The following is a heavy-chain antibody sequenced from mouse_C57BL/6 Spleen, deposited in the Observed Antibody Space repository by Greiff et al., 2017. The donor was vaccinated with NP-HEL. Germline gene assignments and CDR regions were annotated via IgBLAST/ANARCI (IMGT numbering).Heavy chain of an antibody. CDR3: AKGETYYYNNYVDY. D-gene: IGHD2-12*01. J-gene: IGHJ2*01. CDR2: IHPNSGST. CDR1: GYTFTSYW. Sequence: QVQLKQPGAELVKPGASVKLSCKASGYTFTSYWMHWVKQRPGQGLEWIGMIHPNSGSTNYNEKFKSKATLTVDKSSSTAYMQLSSLTSEDSAVYYCAKGETYYYNNYVDYWGQGTTLTVSS. V-gene: IGHV1-64*01.